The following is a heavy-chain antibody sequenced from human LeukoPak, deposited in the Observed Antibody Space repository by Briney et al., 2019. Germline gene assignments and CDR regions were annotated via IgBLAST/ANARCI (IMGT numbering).Heavy chain of an antibody. D-gene: IGHD4-11*01. CDR3: ARVLGVPTVWDF. V-gene: IGHV3-30*02. Sequence: GGSLRLSCAASGFTFSSYGMHWVRQAPGKGLEWVAFIRYDGSNKYYADSVKGRFTISRDNAKNSLYLQMNSLRAEDTAVYYCARVLGVPTVWDFWGQGALVTVSS. CDR1: GFTFSSYG. J-gene: IGHJ4*02. CDR2: IRYDGSNK.